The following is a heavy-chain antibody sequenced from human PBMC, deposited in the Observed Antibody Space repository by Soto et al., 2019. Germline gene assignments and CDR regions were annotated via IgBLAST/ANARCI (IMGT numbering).Heavy chain of an antibody. CDR3: ASDPEFETTLTQGLGY. J-gene: IGHJ4*02. CDR2: ISAYNGNT. V-gene: IGHV1-18*01. CDR1: GYTFTSYG. Sequence: QVQLVQSGAEVKKPGASVKVSCKASGYTFTSYGISWVRQAPGQGLEWMGWISAYNGNTNYAQKLQGRVTMTTDTSTSTAYMELRSMRSDDTAVYYCASDPEFETTLTQGLGYWGQGTLVTVSS. D-gene: IGHD4-17*01.